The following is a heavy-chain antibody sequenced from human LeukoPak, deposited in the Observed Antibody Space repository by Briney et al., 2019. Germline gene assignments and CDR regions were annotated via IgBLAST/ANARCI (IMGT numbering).Heavy chain of an antibody. Sequence: ASVKVSCKASGYTFTGYYIHWVRQAPGQGLEWMGWINPNSGGTNYAQKFQGWVTMTRDTSISTAYMELSRLRSDDTAVYYCARGGLGYYDSSGSNWFDPWGQGTLVTVSS. CDR3: ARGGLGYYDSSGSNWFDP. J-gene: IGHJ5*02. V-gene: IGHV1-2*04. CDR1: GYTFTGYY. CDR2: INPNSGGT. D-gene: IGHD3-22*01.